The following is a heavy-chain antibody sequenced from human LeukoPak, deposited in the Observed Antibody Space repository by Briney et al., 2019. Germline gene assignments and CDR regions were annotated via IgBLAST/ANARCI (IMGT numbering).Heavy chain of an antibody. CDR3: ARIGYGTSWANFDY. J-gene: IGHJ4*02. V-gene: IGHV3-33*01. CDR2: IRTDGSEK. Sequence: GTSLRLSCAASGFTFRNYGMHWVRQAPGKGLEWVASIRTDGSEKYHADSVQGRFSISRDNSKNTLYLQMDSLRAEDTALHYCARIGYGTSWANFDYWGQGTLVTVSS. CDR1: GFTFRNYG. D-gene: IGHD6-13*01.